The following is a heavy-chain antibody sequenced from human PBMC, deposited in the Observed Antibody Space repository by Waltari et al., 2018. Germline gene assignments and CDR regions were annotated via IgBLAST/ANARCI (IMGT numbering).Heavy chain of an antibody. J-gene: IGHJ5*02. CDR1: GFTVSSNY. CDR3: ARWGYCSGGSCYPA. D-gene: IGHD2-15*01. Sequence: EVQLVESGGGLIQPGGSLRLSCAASGFTVSSNYMSWVRQAPGKGLEWFSVIYSGGSTYYADSVKGRFTISRDNSKNTLYLQMNSLRAEDTAVYYCARWGYCSGGSCYPAWGQGTLVTVSS. CDR2: IYSGGST. V-gene: IGHV3-53*01.